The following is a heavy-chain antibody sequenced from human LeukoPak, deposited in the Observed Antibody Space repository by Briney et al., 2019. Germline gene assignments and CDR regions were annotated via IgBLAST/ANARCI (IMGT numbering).Heavy chain of an antibody. CDR1: GGSITSSSYY. J-gene: IGHJ4*02. Sequence: PSETLSLTCTVSGGSITSSSYYWGWIRQPPGKGLEWIGSLYYSGSTCYNPSLKSRVTISVDTAKNQFSLKLSSVTAADTAVYYCARVGFLTLDYWGQGILVTVSS. CDR2: LYYSGST. V-gene: IGHV4-39*01. D-gene: IGHD1-26*01. CDR3: ARVGFLTLDY.